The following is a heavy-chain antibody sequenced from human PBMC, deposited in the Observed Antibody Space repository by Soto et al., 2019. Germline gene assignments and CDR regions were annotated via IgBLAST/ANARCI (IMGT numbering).Heavy chain of an antibody. CDR3: ARDGRLIAAAGTDAFDI. J-gene: IGHJ3*02. D-gene: IGHD6-13*01. Sequence: LSHTCAASGFTFMSYSMNWVRQAPGKGLERGSYFSGSSSTIYYADSVKGRFIISRDNAKNSLYLQMNSLRDEDTAVYYCARDGRLIAAAGTDAFDIWGQGTMVTVSS. V-gene: IGHV3-48*02. CDR1: GFTFMSYS. CDR2: FSGSSSTI.